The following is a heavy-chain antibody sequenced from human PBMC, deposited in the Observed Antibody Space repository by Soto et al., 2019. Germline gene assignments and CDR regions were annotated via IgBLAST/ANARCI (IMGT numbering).Heavy chain of an antibody. CDR1: ADSISSKNSH. J-gene: IGHJ4*02. CDR3: ARDKITGLFDY. V-gene: IGHV4-39*02. Sequence: SETLSLTCSVSADSISSKNSHWGWIRQPPGKGLEWIGSIYYSGSTYYNPSLKSRVTMSVDTSKNQFSLKLSSVTAADTAVYYCARDKITGLFDYWGQGTLVTVSS. D-gene: IGHD2-8*02. CDR2: IYYSGST.